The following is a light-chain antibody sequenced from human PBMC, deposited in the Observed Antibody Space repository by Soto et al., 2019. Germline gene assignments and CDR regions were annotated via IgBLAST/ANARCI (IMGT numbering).Light chain of an antibody. J-gene: IGLJ1*01. V-gene: IGLV2-14*01. Sequence: QSALTQPASVSGSPGQSITISCTGTTSDVGSHNFVSWYQQLPGKAPKLLIYEVTNRPSGTSNRFSGSKSGNTASLTISGLQAEDEAEYYCSSYTNINTRACVFGTGTKLTVL. CDR3: SSYTNINTRACV. CDR1: TSDVGSHNF. CDR2: EVT.